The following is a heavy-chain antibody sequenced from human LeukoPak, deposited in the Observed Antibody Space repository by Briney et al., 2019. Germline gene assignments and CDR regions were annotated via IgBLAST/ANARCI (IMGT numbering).Heavy chain of an antibody. J-gene: IGHJ4*02. CDR1: GLTFSDSA. CDR2: IREKAGSYAT. D-gene: IGHD3-10*01. CDR3: TTDLPTLGSGEMDY. V-gene: IGHV3-73*01. Sequence: PGGSLKLSCAASGLTFSDSAIHWVRQASGKGLEWAGRIREKAGSYATAYAASVKGRFTVSRDDSKNTLYLQMNSLKTEDTAVYYCTTDLPTLGSGEMDYWGQGTLVTVSS.